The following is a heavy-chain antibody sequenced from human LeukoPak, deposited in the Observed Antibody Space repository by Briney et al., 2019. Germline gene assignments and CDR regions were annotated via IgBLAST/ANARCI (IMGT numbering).Heavy chain of an antibody. J-gene: IGHJ4*02. CDR3: TKDALISYRGAWSQSDY. V-gene: IGHV3-23*01. D-gene: IGHD2-2*01. CDR1: GFTFSSYA. Sequence: GGSLRLSCAASGFTFSSYAMSWVRQPPGKGLEWVSSISSSGGSTYYADSVKGRFTISRDNSKNTLYLQMNRLRAEDTAIYYCTKDALISYRGAWSQSDYWGQGTLVTVSS. CDR2: ISSSGGST.